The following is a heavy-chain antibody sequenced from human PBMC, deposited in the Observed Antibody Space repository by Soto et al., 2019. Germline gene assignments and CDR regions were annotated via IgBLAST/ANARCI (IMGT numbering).Heavy chain of an antibody. Sequence: GGSLRLSCAASGFTFSSYAMSWVRQAPGKGLEWVSAISGSGGSTYYADSVKGRFTIYRDNSKNTLYLQMNSLRAEDTAVYYCATGGLRAPWWFDPWGQGTLVTVSS. CDR1: GFTFSSYA. V-gene: IGHV3-23*01. CDR2: ISGSGGST. D-gene: IGHD4-17*01. CDR3: ATGGLRAPWWFDP. J-gene: IGHJ5*02.